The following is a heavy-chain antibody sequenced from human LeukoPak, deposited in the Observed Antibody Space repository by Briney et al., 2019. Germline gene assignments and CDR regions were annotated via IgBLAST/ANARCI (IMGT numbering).Heavy chain of an antibody. CDR2: ISYDGSNK. V-gene: IGHV3-30*18. Sequence: PGRSLRLSCAASGFTFSSYGMHWVRQAPGKGLEGVAVISYDGSNKYYADSVKGRFTISRDNSKNTLYLQMNSLRAEDTAVYYCAKEVRFYGDWAFDYWGQGTLVTVSS. D-gene: IGHD4-17*01. CDR1: GFTFSSYG. J-gene: IGHJ4*02. CDR3: AKEVRFYGDWAFDY.